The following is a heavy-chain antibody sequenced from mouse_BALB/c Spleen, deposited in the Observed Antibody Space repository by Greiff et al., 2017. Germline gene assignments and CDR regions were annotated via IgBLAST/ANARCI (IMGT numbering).Heavy chain of an antibody. J-gene: IGHJ2*01. CDR2: IYPGDGST. D-gene: IGHD2-2*01. Sequence: VQLQQSGPELVKPGALVKISCKASGYTFTSYDINWVKQRPGQGLEWIGWIYPGDGSTKYNEKFKDKATLTADKSSSTVYMELSRLTSEDSAVYFCARHEEGGLWGYDGLFDYWGQGTTLTVSS. CDR3: ARHEEGGLWGYDGLFDY. V-gene: IGHV1-85*01. CDR1: GYTFTSYD.